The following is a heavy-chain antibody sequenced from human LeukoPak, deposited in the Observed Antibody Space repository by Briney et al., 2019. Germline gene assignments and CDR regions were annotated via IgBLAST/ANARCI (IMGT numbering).Heavy chain of an antibody. CDR3: ARDVYVWGSYRPGWFDP. CDR2: IYYSGST. J-gene: IGHJ5*02. D-gene: IGHD3-16*02. V-gene: IGHV4-59*01. Sequence: SSETLSLTCTVSGGSISSYYWSWIRQPPGKGLEWIGYIYYSGSTNYNPSLKSRVTISVDMSKNQFSLKLSSVTAADTAVYYCARDVYVWGSYRPGWFDPWGQGTLVTVSS. CDR1: GGSISSYY.